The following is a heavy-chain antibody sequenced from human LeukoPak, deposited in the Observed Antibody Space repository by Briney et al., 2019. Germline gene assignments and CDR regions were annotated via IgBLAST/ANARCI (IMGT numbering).Heavy chain of an antibody. CDR1: EFTVRSYY. J-gene: IGHJ4*02. D-gene: IGHD2-15*01. Sequence: GGSLRLSCTASEFTVRSYYMIWVRQVPGKGLEWVSVIYIGGSTYYADAVRGRFTISRDNSKNTVHLQMNSLRVEDTAVYYCARGVGDCRGGSCYYGGQGTLVTVSS. CDR3: ARGVGDCRGGSCYY. V-gene: IGHV3-66*01. CDR2: IYIGGST.